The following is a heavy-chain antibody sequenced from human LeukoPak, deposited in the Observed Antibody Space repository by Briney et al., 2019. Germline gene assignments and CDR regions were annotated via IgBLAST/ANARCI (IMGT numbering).Heavy chain of an antibody. Sequence: GGSLRLSCAASGFSFSTYWMSWVRQAPGRGLEWVANIKEDGSETYYVDSLRGRFTISRDNVKNSLYLQINSLRAEDTAVYYCGRDSFETDIDYWGQGTLVTVSS. V-gene: IGHV3-7*01. CDR2: IKEDGSET. J-gene: IGHJ4*02. CDR3: GRDSFETDIDY. CDR1: GFSFSTYW. D-gene: IGHD1-14*01.